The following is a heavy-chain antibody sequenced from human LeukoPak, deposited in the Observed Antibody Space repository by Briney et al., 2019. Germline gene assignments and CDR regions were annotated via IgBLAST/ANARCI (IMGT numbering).Heavy chain of an antibody. CDR3: ARGYYGSGSYYRGDYFDY. D-gene: IGHD3-10*01. Sequence: ASVKVSCKASGYTFTSYYMHWVRQAPGQGLEWMGIINPSGGSTSYAQKFQGRVTMARDTSTSSVYMELSSLRSEDTAVYYCARGYYGSGSYYRGDYFDYWGQGTLVTVSS. CDR2: INPSGGST. CDR1: GYTFTSYY. J-gene: IGHJ4*02. V-gene: IGHV1-46*01.